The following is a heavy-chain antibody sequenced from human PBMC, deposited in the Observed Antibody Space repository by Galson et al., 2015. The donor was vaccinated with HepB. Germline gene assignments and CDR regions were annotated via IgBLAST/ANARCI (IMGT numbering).Heavy chain of an antibody. D-gene: IGHD3-22*01. CDR3: ARRASTGYDSSGYLTPYYYYGMDV. CDR2: INHSGST. J-gene: IGHJ6*02. CDR1: GGSFSGYY. Sequence: ETLSLTCAVYGGSFSGYYWSWIRQPPGKGLEWIGEINHSGSTNYNPSLKSRVTISVDTSKNQFSLKLSSVTAADTAVYYCARRASTGYDSSGYLTPYYYYGMDVWGQGTAVTVSS. V-gene: IGHV4-34*01.